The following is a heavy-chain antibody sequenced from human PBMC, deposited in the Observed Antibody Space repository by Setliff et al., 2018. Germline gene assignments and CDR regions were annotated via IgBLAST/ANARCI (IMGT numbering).Heavy chain of an antibody. D-gene: IGHD1-1*01. V-gene: IGHV1-69*06. CDR2: ITPIFETA. CDR1: GGTFSGYA. J-gene: IGHJ6*02. CDR3: ARDSVTLAQLERRGGWHYYGMDV. Sequence: ASVKVSCKASGGTFSGYAFSWVRRAPGQGPEWMGGITPIFETAHYAEKFRDRVTITADKSTTTVHMELTSLISEDTAVYFCARDSVTLAQLERRGGWHYYGMDVWGQGTTVTVSS.